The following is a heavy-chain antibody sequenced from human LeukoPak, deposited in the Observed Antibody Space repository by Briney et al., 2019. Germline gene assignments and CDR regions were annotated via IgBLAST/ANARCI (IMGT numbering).Heavy chain of an antibody. CDR2: IIPIFGTA. J-gene: IGHJ4*02. CDR1: GGTFSSYA. CDR3: AREGGDYYDSSGYFDY. V-gene: IGHV1-69*13. D-gene: IGHD3-22*01. Sequence: SVKVSCKASGGTFSSYAISWVRQAPGQGLEWMGGIIPIFGTANYAQKFQGRVTITADESTSTAYMELSSLRSEDTAVYYCAREGGDYYDSSGYFDYWGQGTLVTVSS.